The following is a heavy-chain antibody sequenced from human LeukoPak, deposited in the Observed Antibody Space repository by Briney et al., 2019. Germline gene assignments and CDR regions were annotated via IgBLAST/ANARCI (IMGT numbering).Heavy chain of an antibody. CDR2: ISGSGGTT. J-gene: IGHJ4*02. D-gene: IGHD3-22*01. CDR3: AKGDMIVVVITMFDY. CDR1: GFTFSSYA. Sequence: GGSLRLSCAASGFTFSSYAMSWVRQAPGKGLEWVSGISGSGGTTYYTDSVKGRFTISRDNSKNTLYLQMNSLRAEDTAVYYCAKGDMIVVVITMFDYWGQGTLVTVSS. V-gene: IGHV3-23*01.